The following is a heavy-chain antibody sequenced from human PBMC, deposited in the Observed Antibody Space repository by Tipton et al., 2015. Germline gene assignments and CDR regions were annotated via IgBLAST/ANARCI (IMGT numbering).Heavy chain of an antibody. CDR2: ISWKSDNV. J-gene: IGHJ6*02. D-gene: IGHD2-15*01. V-gene: IGHV3-9*01. CDR3: AKVGRLVGDDYYYYGMDV. CDR1: GFSFDDYA. Sequence: RSLRLSCAASGFSFDDYAIHWVRQGPGKGLEWVAGISWKSDNVDYADSVKGRFTISRDNAKNSLYLQMNSLRGDDTALYYCAKVGRLVGDDYYYYGMDVWGQGTTVTVSS.